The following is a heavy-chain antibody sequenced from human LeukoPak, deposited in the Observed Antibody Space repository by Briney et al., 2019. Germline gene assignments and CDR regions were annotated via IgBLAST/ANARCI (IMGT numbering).Heavy chain of an antibody. CDR1: GGSISSGGYS. V-gene: IGHV4-30-2*01. D-gene: IGHD5-12*01. CDR2: IYHSGST. J-gene: IGHJ4*02. CDR3: ARASRRGYEPRGFDY. Sequence: PSETLSLTCAVSGGSISSGGYSWSWIRQPPGKGLEWIGYIYHSGSTYYNPSLKSRVTISVDRSKNQFSLKLSSVTAADTAVYYCARASRRGYEPRGFDYWGQGTLVTVSS.